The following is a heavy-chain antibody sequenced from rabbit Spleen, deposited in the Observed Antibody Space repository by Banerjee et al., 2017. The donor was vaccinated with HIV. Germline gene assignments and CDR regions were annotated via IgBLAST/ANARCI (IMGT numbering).Heavy chain of an antibody. V-gene: IGHV1S45*01. CDR3: TRDDGSGHYIDGYFNL. CDR2: INTATGKA. Sequence: QEQLVESGGGLVKPEGSLTLTCKASGFSFSDRDVMCWVRQAPWKGLEWIACINTATGKAVYASWAKGRFTISKTSSTTVTLQVTSLTAADTATYFCTRDDGSGHYIDGYFNLWGPRHPGHRL. D-gene: IGHD1-1*01. J-gene: IGHJ4*01. CDR1: GFSFSDRDV.